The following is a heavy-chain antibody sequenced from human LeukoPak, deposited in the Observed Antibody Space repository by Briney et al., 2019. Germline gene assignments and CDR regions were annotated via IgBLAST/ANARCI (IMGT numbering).Heavy chain of an antibody. CDR2: IYYRGST. J-gene: IGHJ4*02. V-gene: IGHV4-31*03. Sequence: PSETLSLTCTVSGGSISSGGYYWSWIRQHPGKGLELIGYIYYRGSTYYNPSLKSRPSISVDTSKNQFSLKLSSVTAADTAVYYCARGHYFDSSLGFAYWGQGTLVTVSS. CDR1: GGSISSGGYY. CDR3: ARGHYFDSSLGFAY. D-gene: IGHD3-22*01.